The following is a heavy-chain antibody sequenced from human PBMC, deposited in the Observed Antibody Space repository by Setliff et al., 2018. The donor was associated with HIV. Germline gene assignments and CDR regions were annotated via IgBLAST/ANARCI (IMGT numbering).Heavy chain of an antibody. D-gene: IGHD1-1*01. CDR2: IYPGDSDT. CDR1: AYSFTTFW. Sequence: GESLKISCKGSAYSFTTFWIAWVRQMPGKGLEWVGIIYPGDSDTTYSPPFQGQVTISVDKSISTAYLQWSSLKASDSAMYYCARQTVHTTHSLDFGSPNRDYYYGMDVWGQGTTVTVSS. CDR3: ARQTVHTTHSLDFGSPNRDYYYGMDV. J-gene: IGHJ6*02. V-gene: IGHV5-51*01.